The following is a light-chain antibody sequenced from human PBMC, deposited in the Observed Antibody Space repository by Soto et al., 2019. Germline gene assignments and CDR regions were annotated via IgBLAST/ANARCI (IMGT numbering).Light chain of an antibody. V-gene: IGLV2-14*01. J-gene: IGLJ2*01. CDR1: SSDVGGYNY. CDR3: SSYTSSSTVA. Sequence: QSALTQPASVSGSPGQSITISCTGTSSDVGGYNYVSWYQQHPDKAPKLMIYDVSNRPSGVSNRFSGSKSGNTASLTISGLQAEDEADYYCSSYTSSSTVAFGGGTKLTVL. CDR2: DVS.